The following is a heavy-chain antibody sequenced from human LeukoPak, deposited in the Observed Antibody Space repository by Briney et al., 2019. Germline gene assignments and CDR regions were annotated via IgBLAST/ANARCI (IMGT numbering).Heavy chain of an antibody. CDR1: GLAFSAYK. J-gene: IGHJ4*02. D-gene: IGHD2-15*01. V-gene: IGHV3-74*01. CDR3: VVGGSPGY. Sequence: GGSLRLSCAASGLAFSAYKMHWVRQAPRKGLVWVSRISTDGYTTDYADFVQGRFAASRGNTKNTWSLEMNSLRAEDTAVYYCVVGGSPGYWGQGTLVTVSS. CDR2: ISTDGYTT.